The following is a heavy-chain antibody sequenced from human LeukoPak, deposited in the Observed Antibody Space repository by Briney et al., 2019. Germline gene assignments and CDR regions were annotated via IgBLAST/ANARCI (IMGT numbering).Heavy chain of an antibody. Sequence: PGGSLRLSCAVSGFTFSRYSMSWVRQAPGKGLKWVSGISHLAAWADYADSVKGRFTISRDNAKNTLYLQMNNLGADDTGVYYCAKEMDHYKPFDNWGLGTLVTVSS. CDR1: GFTFSRYS. J-gene: IGHJ4*02. D-gene: IGHD1-1*01. CDR3: AKEMDHYKPFDN. CDR2: ISHLAAWA. V-gene: IGHV3-23*01.